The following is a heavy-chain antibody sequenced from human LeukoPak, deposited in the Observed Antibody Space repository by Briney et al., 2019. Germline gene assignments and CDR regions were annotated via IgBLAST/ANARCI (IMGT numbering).Heavy chain of an antibody. J-gene: IGHJ3*02. CDR3: ARDITMIVPFDI. CDR2: INPNSGGT. CDR1: GYTFTGYY. V-gene: IGHV1-2*02. D-gene: IGHD3-22*01. Sequence: EASVKVSCKASGYTFTGYYMHWVRQAPGQGLEWMGWINPNSGGTNYAQKFQGRVTMTRDTSISTAYMELSRLRSDDTAVYYCARDITMIVPFDIWGQGTMVTVSS.